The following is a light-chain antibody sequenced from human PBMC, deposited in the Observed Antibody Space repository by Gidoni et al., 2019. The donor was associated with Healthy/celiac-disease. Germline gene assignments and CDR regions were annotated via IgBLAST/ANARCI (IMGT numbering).Light chain of an antibody. CDR2: GAS. Sequence: ASQSVSSSYLAWYQQKPGQAPRLLIYGASSRATGIPDRFSGSGSGTDFTLTISRLEPEDFAVYYCQQYGSSPRTFGQGTKVEIK. CDR1: QSVSSSY. V-gene: IGKV3-20*01. J-gene: IGKJ1*01. CDR3: QQYGSSPRT.